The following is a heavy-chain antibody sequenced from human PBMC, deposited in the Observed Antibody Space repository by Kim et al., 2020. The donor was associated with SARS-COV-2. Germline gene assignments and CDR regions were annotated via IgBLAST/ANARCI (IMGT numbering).Heavy chain of an antibody. CDR1: GFTFSNYA. CDR3: AKVNYFFMIYAKRGAFDM. Sequence: GGSLRLSCSASGFTFSNYAMHWVRQAPGKGLQWVAGISYEGDVHYYEYSVQGRFIFSIDYSKNMLYLQMNTLSAEDTAMYHCAKVNYFFMIYAKRGAFDMWGQRTVVSVS. V-gene: IGHV3-30*18. D-gene: IGHD2-8*01. J-gene: IGHJ3*02. CDR2: ISYEGDVH.